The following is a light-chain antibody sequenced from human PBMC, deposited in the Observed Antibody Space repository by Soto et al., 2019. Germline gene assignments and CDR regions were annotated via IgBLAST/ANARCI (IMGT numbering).Light chain of an antibody. CDR2: DAS. CDR3: QQRSNWPPIP. Sequence: EIVLTQSPATLSLSPGERATLSCRASQSVSRYLAWYQQKPGQAPRLLIYDASNRATGIPARFSGSGSGTDFTLTISSLEPEDFAVYYCQQRSNWPPIPFGPGTKVDIK. CDR1: QSVSRY. V-gene: IGKV3-11*01. J-gene: IGKJ3*01.